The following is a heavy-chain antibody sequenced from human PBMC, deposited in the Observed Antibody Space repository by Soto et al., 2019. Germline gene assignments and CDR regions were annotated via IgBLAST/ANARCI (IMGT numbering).Heavy chain of an antibody. CDR3: GRYSGTYSVYGFDI. CDR2: MYHSGTT. J-gene: IGHJ3*02. CDR1: GGSIRSNYY. V-gene: IGHV4-39*01. D-gene: IGHD1-26*01. Sequence: SETLSLTCTVSGGSIRSNYYWGWIRQPPGEGLEWIASMYHSGTTYYNPSLKSRVTISVDTSKNQFSLKLSSVTAADTAVYFCGRYSGTYSVYGFDIWGQGTVVT.